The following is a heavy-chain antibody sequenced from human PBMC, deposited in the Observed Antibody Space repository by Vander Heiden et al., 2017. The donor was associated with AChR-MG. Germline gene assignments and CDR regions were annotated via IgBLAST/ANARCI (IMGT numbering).Heavy chain of an antibody. CDR1: AFTFTSSA. CDR2: SSGSGGST. V-gene: IGHV3-23*01. J-gene: IGHJ4*02. Sequence: EVALLESGGGLVPPGWSLRFSCAVSAFTFTSSAMGWVRQAPGKGLEWVSASSGSGGSTYYADSVKGRGTISRDNSKNTLYLQMNSLRAEETAVYYCAKVSVVAAAAPIDSYYFDYWGQGTLVTVSS. CDR3: AKVSVVAAAAPIDSYYFDY. D-gene: IGHD2-15*01.